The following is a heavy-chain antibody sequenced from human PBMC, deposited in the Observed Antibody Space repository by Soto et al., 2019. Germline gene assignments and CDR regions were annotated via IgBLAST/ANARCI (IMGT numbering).Heavy chain of an antibody. Sequence: GGSLRLSCSASGFTFSNYDMVWVRQAPGKGLEYISAITSHGHITYYADSVKGRFTISRDNSKNTLSLQMGSLRPDDMAVYYCARGRYMTTYWFDPWGQGTLVTVSS. D-gene: IGHD4-17*01. CDR3: ARGRYMTTYWFDP. CDR2: ITSHGHIT. V-gene: IGHV3-64*02. CDR1: GFTFSNYD. J-gene: IGHJ5*02.